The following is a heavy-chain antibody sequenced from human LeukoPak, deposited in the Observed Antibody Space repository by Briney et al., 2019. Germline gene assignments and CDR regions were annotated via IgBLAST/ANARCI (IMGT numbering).Heavy chain of an antibody. V-gene: IGHV3-7*01. CDR3: ARREIYCSGGSCYWWGAFDI. J-gene: IGHJ3*02. Sequence: GGSLRLSCAASGFTFSSYSMNWVRQAPGKGLEWVANIKQDGSEKYYVDSVKGRFTISRDNAKNSLYLQMNSLRAEDTAVYYCARREIYCSGGSCYWWGAFDIWGQGTMVTVSS. D-gene: IGHD2-15*01. CDR1: GFTFSSYS. CDR2: IKQDGSEK.